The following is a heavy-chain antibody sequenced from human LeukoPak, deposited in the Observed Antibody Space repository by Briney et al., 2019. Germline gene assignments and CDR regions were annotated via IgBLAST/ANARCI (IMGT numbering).Heavy chain of an antibody. CDR2: INPNSGGT. CDR3: ARGEYYYGSGSDFDY. Sequence: ASVKVSCKASGYTFTGYYMHWVRQAPGQGLEWMGWINPNSGGTNYAQKFQGRVTMTRDTSISTAYMELSRLRSDDTAVYYCARGEYYYGSGSDFDYGGQGTLVTVSS. J-gene: IGHJ4*02. CDR1: GYTFTGYY. V-gene: IGHV1-2*02. D-gene: IGHD3-10*01.